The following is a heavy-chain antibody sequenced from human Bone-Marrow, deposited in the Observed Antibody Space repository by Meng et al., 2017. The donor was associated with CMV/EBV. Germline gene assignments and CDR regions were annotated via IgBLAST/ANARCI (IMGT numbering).Heavy chain of an antibody. J-gene: IGHJ6*02. CDR2: IYYSGST. D-gene: IGHD3-3*01. Sequence: GSLRLSCTVSGGSVSSGSYYWSWIRQPPGKGLEWIGYIYYSGSTNYNPSLKSRVTISVDTSKNQFSLQLNSVTPEDTAVYYCARDRLEWLLLDYYGMDVWGQGTTVTVSS. V-gene: IGHV4-61*01. CDR3: ARDRLEWLLLDYYGMDV. CDR1: GGSVSSGSYY.